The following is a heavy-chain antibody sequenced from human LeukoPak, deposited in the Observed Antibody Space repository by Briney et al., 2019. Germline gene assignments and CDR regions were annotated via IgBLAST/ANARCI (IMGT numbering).Heavy chain of an antibody. Sequence: SETLSLTCAVYGGSFSGYYWSWIRQPPGKGLEWIGEINHSGSTNYNPSLKSRVTISVDTPKNQFSLKLSSVTAADTAVYYCARVIATPYYYYGMDVWGQGTTVTVSS. CDR3: ARVIATPYYYYGMDV. CDR1: GGSFSGYY. D-gene: IGHD6-13*01. J-gene: IGHJ6*02. CDR2: INHSGST. V-gene: IGHV4-34*01.